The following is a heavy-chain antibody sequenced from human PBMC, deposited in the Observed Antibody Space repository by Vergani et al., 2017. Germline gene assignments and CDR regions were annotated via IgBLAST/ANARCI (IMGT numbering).Heavy chain of an antibody. J-gene: IGHJ6*02. CDR2: IIPIFGTA. Sequence: QVQLVQSGAEVKKPGSSVKVSCKASGGTFSSYAISWVRQAPGQGLEWMGRIIPIFGTANYAQKFQGRVTITADEATSTAYMELSSLRSEDTAVYYGARAKDTGMVTWYYAMGLWGQGTSVIGSS. CDR1: GGTFSSYA. CDR3: ARAKDTGMVTWYYAMGL. V-gene: IGHV1-69*13. D-gene: IGHD5-18*01.